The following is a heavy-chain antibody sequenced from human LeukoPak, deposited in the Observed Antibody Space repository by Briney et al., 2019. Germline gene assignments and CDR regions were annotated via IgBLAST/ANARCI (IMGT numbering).Heavy chain of an antibody. CDR1: GCTFTSYG. CDR2: ISAYNGNT. D-gene: IGHD6-19*01. Sequence: ASVKVSCKASGCTFTSYGISWVRQAPGQGLEWMGWISAYNGNTNYAQKLQGRVTMTTDTSTSTVYMELRSLRSDDTAVYYCARPSVAGTCFDYWGQGTLVTVSS. V-gene: IGHV1-18*01. CDR3: ARPSVAGTCFDY. J-gene: IGHJ4*02.